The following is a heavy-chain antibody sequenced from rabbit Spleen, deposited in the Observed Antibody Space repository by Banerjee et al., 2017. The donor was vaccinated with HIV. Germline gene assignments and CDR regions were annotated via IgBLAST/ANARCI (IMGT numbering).Heavy chain of an antibody. CDR1: GFSLSNYW. J-gene: IGHJ3*01. CDR2: IATGSGTT. D-gene: IGHD5-1*01. V-gene: IGHV1S45*01. Sequence: QQQLEVSGGGLVKPGGTLTLTCTASGFSLSNYWICWVRQAPGKGLEWIACIATGSGTTGYANWAKGRFTISKAASTTVTLQLNSLTAADTATYSCARSTTLDDLHWWGQGTLVTVS. CDR3: ARSTTLDDLHW.